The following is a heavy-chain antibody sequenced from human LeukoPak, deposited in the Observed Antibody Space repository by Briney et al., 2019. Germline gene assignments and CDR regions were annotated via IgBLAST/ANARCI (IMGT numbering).Heavy chain of an antibody. D-gene: IGHD6-6*01. CDR3: ARVDPDSSSTLEVFDY. J-gene: IGHJ4*02. V-gene: IGHV4-59*01. CDR1: GVSISSYY. CDR2: IYYSGST. Sequence: SETLSLTCTVSGVSISSYYWSWIRQPPGKGLEWIGYIYYSGSTNYNPSLKSRVTISVDTSKNLFSLKLSSVTSPATAVCYCARVDPDSSSTLEVFDYWGQGTLVTVSS.